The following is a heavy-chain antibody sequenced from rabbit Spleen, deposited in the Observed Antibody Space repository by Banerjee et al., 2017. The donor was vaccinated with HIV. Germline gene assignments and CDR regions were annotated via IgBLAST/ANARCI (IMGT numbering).Heavy chain of an antibody. Sequence: QSLEESGGGLVQPEGSLALTCKASGFSFSSSDYICWVRQAPGKGLEWISCIAGSSSGFTYSATWAKGRFTISKTSSTTVTLQMTSLTAADTATYFCARDLAYVIGWNLNLWGQGTLVTVS. J-gene: IGHJ4*01. CDR2: IAGSSSGFT. CDR1: GFSFSSSDY. V-gene: IGHV1S40*01. CDR3: ARDLAYVIGWNLNL. D-gene: IGHD6-1*01.